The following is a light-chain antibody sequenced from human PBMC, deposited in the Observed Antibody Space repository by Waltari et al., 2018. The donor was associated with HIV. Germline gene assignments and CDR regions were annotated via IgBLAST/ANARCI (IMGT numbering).Light chain of an antibody. Sequence: QSALTQPASVSGSPGQSITISCTGTGSDVGGYNYVSCYQQHPGKAPKLMIYEVTNRPSGVSNRFSGSKSGNTASLTISGLQAEDEADYYCSSYTSSSTLYVVFGGGTKLTVL. CDR1: GSDVGGYNY. CDR3: SSYTSSSTLYVV. CDR2: EVT. V-gene: IGLV2-14*01. J-gene: IGLJ2*01.